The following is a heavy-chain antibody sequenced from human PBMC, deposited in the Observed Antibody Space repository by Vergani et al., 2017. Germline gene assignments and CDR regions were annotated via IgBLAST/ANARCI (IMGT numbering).Heavy chain of an antibody. CDR3: ARDMEENNDYGDYIVPGCVDY. CDR1: GYTFTSYY. D-gene: IGHD4-17*01. J-gene: IGHJ4*02. CDR2: INPSGGST. Sequence: QVQLVQSGAEVKKPGASVKVSCKASGYTFTSYYMHWVRQAPGQGLEWMGIINPSGGSTSYAQKFQGRVTMTRDTSTSTVYMELSSLRSEDTAVYYCARDMEENNDYGDYIVPGCVDYWGQGTLVTVSS. V-gene: IGHV1-46*01.